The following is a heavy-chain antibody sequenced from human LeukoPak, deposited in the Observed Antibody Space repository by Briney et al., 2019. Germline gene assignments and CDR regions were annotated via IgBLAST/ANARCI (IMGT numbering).Heavy chain of an antibody. J-gene: IGHJ4*02. Sequence: GGSLRLSCAASGYSFTSYWIGWVRQVPGKGLEWMGIIYPGDSDTRYSPSFQGQVTISADKSISTAYLQWSSLKASDTAMYYCARSPRRTYYDFWRSLHFDYWGQGTLVTVSS. CDR1: GYSFTSYW. CDR2: IYPGDSDT. CDR3: ARSPRRTYYDFWRSLHFDY. D-gene: IGHD3-3*01. V-gene: IGHV5-51*01.